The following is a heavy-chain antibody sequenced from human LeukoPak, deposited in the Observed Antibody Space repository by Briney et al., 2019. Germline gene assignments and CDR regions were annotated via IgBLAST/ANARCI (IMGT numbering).Heavy chain of an antibody. CDR1: GFTFSSYA. CDR2: ISGSGGST. J-gene: IGHJ4*02. D-gene: IGHD3-10*01. CDR3: AKGYGSGSYVSTA. Sequence: GGSLRLSCAASGFTFSSYAMSWVRQAPGKGLEWVSAISGSGGSTYYADSVKGRFTISRGNSKNTLYLQMSSLRAEDTAVYYCAKGYGSGSYVSTAWGQGTLVTVSS. V-gene: IGHV3-23*01.